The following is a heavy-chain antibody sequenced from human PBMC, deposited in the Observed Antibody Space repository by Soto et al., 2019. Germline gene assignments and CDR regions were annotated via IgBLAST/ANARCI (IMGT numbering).Heavy chain of an antibody. V-gene: IGHV3-43*01. Sequence: GGSLRLSCAASGFTFDDYTMHWVRQAPGKGLEWVSLISWDGGSTYYADSVKGRFTISRDNSKNSLYLQMNSLRTEDTALYYCAKDMRNSYGIHYYYYGMDVWGQGTTVTVSS. CDR1: GFTFDDYT. D-gene: IGHD5-18*01. CDR3: AKDMRNSYGIHYYYYGMDV. J-gene: IGHJ6*02. CDR2: ISWDGGST.